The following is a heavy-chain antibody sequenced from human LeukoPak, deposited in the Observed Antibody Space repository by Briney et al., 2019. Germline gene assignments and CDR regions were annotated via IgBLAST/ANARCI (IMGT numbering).Heavy chain of an antibody. V-gene: IGHV3-11*05. CDR1: GFTFSDYY. CDR3: ARGGTTVTPGLLWFDP. Sequence: GGSLRLSCAASGFTFSDYYMSWIRQAPGKGLEWVSYISTTSSFTKYADSVKGRFTISRDNAKNSLYLQMSSLSAEDTAVYYCARGGTTVTPGLLWFDPWGQGTLVTVSS. J-gene: IGHJ5*02. CDR2: ISTTSSFT. D-gene: IGHD4-17*01.